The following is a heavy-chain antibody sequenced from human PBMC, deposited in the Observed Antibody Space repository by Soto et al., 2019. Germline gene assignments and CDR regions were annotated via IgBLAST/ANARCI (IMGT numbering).Heavy chain of an antibody. Sequence: PSETLSLTCTVSGGSISSYYWSWIRQPPGKGLEWIGYIYYSVSTNYNPSLKSRVTISVDTSKNQFSLKLSSVTAADTAVYYCARVRNTRDGSHFECWGQGTMVTVSA. V-gene: IGHV4-59*01. J-gene: IGHJ4*02. CDR3: ARVRNTRDGSHFEC. D-gene: IGHD4-4*01. CDR1: GGSISSYY. CDR2: IYYSVST.